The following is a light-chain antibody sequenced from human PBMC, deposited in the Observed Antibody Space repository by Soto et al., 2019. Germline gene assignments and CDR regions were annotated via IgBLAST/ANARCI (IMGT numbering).Light chain of an antibody. CDR3: QHYANLPIT. Sequence: DIQMTQSPSSLSASIGDRVTITCQASQDITTSLNWYQQKPGKAPKLLIFAASNLQTGVPSRFSGRGSGTHFTFTISSLQPEDIATYYCQHYANLPITFGQGTRLEVK. V-gene: IGKV1-33*01. J-gene: IGKJ5*01. CDR2: AAS. CDR1: QDITTS.